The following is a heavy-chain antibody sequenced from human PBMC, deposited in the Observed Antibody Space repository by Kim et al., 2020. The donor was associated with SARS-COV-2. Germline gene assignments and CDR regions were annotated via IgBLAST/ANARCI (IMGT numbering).Heavy chain of an antibody. J-gene: IGHJ4*02. V-gene: IGHV3-74*01. CDR2: INSDGSST. CDR1: GFTFSSYW. D-gene: IGHD6-13*01. CDR3: ARAEGQQLVRY. Sequence: GGSLRLSCAASGFTFSSYWMHWVRQAPGKGLVWVSRINSDGSSTSYADSVKGRFTISRDNAKNTLYLQINSLRAEDTAVYYCARAEGQQLVRYWGQGTLVTVSS.